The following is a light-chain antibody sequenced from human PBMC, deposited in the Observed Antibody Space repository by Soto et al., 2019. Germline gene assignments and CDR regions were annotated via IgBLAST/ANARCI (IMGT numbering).Light chain of an antibody. V-gene: IGLV2-11*01. CDR3: CSYAGSFTYV. J-gene: IGLJ1*01. Sequence: VLIQPRSVSGSPGQSVTISCTGTSSDVGGNSYVSWYQQHPGKAPKLLIYDDTKRPSGVPDLFSGSKSGNTASLTISGLQAEDEADYYCCSYAGSFTYVFGTGTKVTVL. CDR2: DDT. CDR1: SSDVGGNSY.